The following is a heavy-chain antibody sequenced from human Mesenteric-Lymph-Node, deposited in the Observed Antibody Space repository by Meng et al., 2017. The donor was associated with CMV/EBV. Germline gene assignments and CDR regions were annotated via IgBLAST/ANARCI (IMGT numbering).Heavy chain of an antibody. CDR2: IYYSGST. CDR3: ARKDFWSPFDP. D-gene: IGHD3-3*01. V-gene: IGHV4-30-4*08. CDR1: GGSISSGDYY. Sequence: TVSGGSISSGDYYWGWIRQPPGKGLEWIGYIYYSGSTYYNPSLKSRVTISVDTSKNQFSLKLSSVTAADTAVYYCARKDFWSPFDPWGQGTLVTVSS. J-gene: IGHJ5*02.